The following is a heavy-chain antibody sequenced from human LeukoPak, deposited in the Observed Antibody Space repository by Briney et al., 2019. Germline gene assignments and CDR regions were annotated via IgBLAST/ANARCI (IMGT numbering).Heavy chain of an antibody. D-gene: IGHD2-15*01. CDR1: GYTFTGYY. V-gene: IGHV1-2*02. J-gene: IGHJ4*02. Sequence: ASVKVSCKASGYTFTGYYMHWVRQAPGQGLEWMGWINPSSGGTNYAQKFQGRVTMTRDTSISTAYMELSRLRSDDTAVYYCARPPYCSGGSCYSRYYFDYWGQGTLVTVSS. CDR2: INPSSGGT. CDR3: ARPPYCSGGSCYSRYYFDY.